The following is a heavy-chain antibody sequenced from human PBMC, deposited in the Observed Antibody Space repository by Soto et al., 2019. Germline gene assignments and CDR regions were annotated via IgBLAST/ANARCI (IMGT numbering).Heavy chain of an antibody. J-gene: IGHJ5*02. CDR1: VFTFSGSA. CDR2: IRSKANSYAT. V-gene: IGHV3-73*01. D-gene: IGHD4-17*01. CDR3: TRPDYGVLWGFYP. Sequence: EVQLVESGGGLVQPGGSLKLSCAASVFTFSGSAMHWVRQASEKGLEWVGRIRSKANSYATAYAASVKGRFTISRDDSKNTAYLQMNSLKTEDTAVYYCTRPDYGVLWGFYPWGQGTLVTVSS.